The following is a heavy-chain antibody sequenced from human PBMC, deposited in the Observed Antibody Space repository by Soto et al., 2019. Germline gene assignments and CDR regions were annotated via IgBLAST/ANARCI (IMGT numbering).Heavy chain of an antibody. J-gene: IGHJ6*02. CDR1: GYTFTGYY. D-gene: IGHD4-4*01. Sequence: ASGKVSCKASGYTFTGYYMHWVRQAPGQGLEWMGRINPNSGGTNYAQKFQGRVTMTRDTSISTAYMELSRLRSDDTAVYYCARDRGYSNYVHYYYYGMDVWGQGTTVTVSS. V-gene: IGHV1-2*06. CDR2: INPNSGGT. CDR3: ARDRGYSNYVHYYYYGMDV.